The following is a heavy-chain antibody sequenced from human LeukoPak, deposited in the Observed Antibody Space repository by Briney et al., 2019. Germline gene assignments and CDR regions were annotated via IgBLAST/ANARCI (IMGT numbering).Heavy chain of an antibody. CDR3: AKVQLGITRVWGGPDY. J-gene: IGHJ4*02. Sequence: GGSLRLSCAASWFTFRFFVLHCLRQAPGKGLEWVAVISYDESNKYYADSVKGRFTISRDNSKNTLYLQMNSLRGDDTAVYYCAKVQLGITRVWGGPDYWGQGTLVTVSS. CDR1: WFTFRFFV. V-gene: IGHV3-30*18. D-gene: IGHD3-10*01. CDR2: ISYDESNK.